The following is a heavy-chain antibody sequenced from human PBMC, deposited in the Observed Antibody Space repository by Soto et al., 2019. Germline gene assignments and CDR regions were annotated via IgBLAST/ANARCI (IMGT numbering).Heavy chain of an antibody. CDR1: GGSFSGYY. V-gene: IGHV4-34*01. J-gene: IGHJ4*02. D-gene: IGHD3-3*01. CDR2: INHSGST. Sequence: SETLSLTCAVYGGSFSGYYWSWIRQPPGKGLEWIGEINHSGSTNYNPSLKSRVTISVDTSKNQFSLKLSSVTAADTAVYYCARDRLDRYYDFWSGYYQWEKTTPCYFDFSGQATLRSVS. CDR3: ARDRLDRYYDFWSGYYQWEKTTPCYFDF.